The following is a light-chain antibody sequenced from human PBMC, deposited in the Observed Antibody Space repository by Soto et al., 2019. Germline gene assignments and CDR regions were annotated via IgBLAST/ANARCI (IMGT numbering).Light chain of an antibody. CDR2: SAF. Sequence: DIQLTQSPSFLSASVGDRVTITCRASQGIYNYLAWYQQNPGKAPKLLIYSAFSMHSGVPSRFSGGGSGTEYTLTISSLQPEDFGTYYCQQLNSSPLTFSGGTKVDIK. V-gene: IGKV1-9*01. CDR3: QQLNSSPLT. J-gene: IGKJ4*01. CDR1: QGIYNY.